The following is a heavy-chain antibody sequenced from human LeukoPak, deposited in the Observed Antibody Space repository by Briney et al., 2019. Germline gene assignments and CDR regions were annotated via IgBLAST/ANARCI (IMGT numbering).Heavy chain of an antibody. Sequence: SETLSLTCTVSGDSTSSSTYYWDWIRQAPGKGLEWIGNIYDSGTTHYNPSLKSRVTISVDTSKNQFSLKLSFVTAADTAVYYCARHSYYYDSSGYYYHFDYWGQGTLVTVSS. J-gene: IGHJ4*02. CDR3: ARHSYYYDSSGYYYHFDY. CDR1: GDSTSSSTYY. V-gene: IGHV4-39*01. CDR2: IYDSGTT. D-gene: IGHD3-22*01.